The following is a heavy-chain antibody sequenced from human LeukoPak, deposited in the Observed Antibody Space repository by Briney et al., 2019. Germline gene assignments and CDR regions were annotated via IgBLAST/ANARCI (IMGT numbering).Heavy chain of an antibody. J-gene: IGHJ4*02. CDR3: ARDRGYGGNSEAGYFDY. CDR1: GFTFSSYA. Sequence: GGSLRLSCAASGFTFSSYAMHWVRQAPGKGLEWVAVISYDGSNKYYADSVKGRFTIPRDNSKNTLYLQMNSLRAEDTAVYYCARDRGYGGNSEAGYFDYWGQGTLVTVSS. V-gene: IGHV3-30*04. CDR2: ISYDGSNK. D-gene: IGHD4-23*01.